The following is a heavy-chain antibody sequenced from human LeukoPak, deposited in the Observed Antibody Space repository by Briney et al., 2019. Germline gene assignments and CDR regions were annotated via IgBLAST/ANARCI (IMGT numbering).Heavy chain of an antibody. J-gene: IGHJ5*02. CDR1: GGSISSYY. CDR2: IYYSGST. D-gene: IGHD3-22*01. V-gene: IGHV4-59*01. CDR3: ARATYYYDSSGYLENWFDP. Sequence: SETLSLTCTVSGGSISSYYWSWIRQPPGKGLEWIGYIYYSGSTNYNPSLKSRVTISVDTSKNQFSLKLSSVTAADTAVYYCARATYYYDSSGYLENWFDPWGQGTLVTVSS.